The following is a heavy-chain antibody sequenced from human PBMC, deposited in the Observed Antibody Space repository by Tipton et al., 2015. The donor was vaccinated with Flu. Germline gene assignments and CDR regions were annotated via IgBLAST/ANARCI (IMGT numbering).Heavy chain of an antibody. Sequence: SLRLSCIASGFAFSSYEMNWVRQAPGKGLEWVSYISSSGGTKYYGDSVKGRFTVSRDNAKNSLYLQMNTLRAEDTAVYYCARDAVNEGRRGGYLDSWGPGTLVTVSS. J-gene: IGHJ4*02. CDR2: ISSSGGTK. CDR1: GFAFSSYE. CDR3: ARDAVNEGRRGGYLDS. D-gene: IGHD3-10*01. V-gene: IGHV3-48*03.